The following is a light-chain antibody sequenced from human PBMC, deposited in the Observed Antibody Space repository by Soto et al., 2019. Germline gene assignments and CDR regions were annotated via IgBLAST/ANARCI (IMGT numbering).Light chain of an antibody. CDR2: EDN. CDR1: SSDVGSYNL. V-gene: IGLV2-23*01. Sequence: QSVLTQPASVSGSPGQSITISCTGTSSDVGSYNLVSWYQQHPGKAPKLMIYEDNKRPSGVSNRFSGSKSGNTASLTISGLQAEDEADYYCCSDVSSIYVFGTGTKVTVL. CDR3: CSDVSSIYV. J-gene: IGLJ1*01.